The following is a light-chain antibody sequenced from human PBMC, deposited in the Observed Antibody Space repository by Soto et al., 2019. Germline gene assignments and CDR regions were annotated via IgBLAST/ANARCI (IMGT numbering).Light chain of an antibody. CDR1: QSVSNNY. V-gene: IGKV3-20*01. CDR2: GSS. J-gene: IGKJ2*01. CDR3: HQYCSSPPYT. Sequence: EVVLTQSPGTLSLSPGDRATLSCRASQSVSNNYLSWYQQKPGQAPRLLIFGSSDRATGIPHRFSGSGSGTDFILTISRLEPEDFSVYYCHQYCSSPPYTFGQGTKLEIK.